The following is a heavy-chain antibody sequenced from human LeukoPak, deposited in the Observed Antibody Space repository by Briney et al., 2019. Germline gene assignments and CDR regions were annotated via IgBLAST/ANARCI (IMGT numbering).Heavy chain of an antibody. D-gene: IGHD3-10*01. CDR3: ARGVSYGSGSYIGGP. V-gene: IGHV3-53*01. CDR1: GFTHSRTY. Sequence: GGSLRLSCAASGFTHSRTYMIWVRQAPGKGLEWVSVIYSGGSTYYADSVKGRFTISGDNSKNTFHLQMNSLRAEDTAVYDCARGVSYGSGSYIGGPWGQGTLVTVSS. CDR2: IYSGGST. J-gene: IGHJ5*02.